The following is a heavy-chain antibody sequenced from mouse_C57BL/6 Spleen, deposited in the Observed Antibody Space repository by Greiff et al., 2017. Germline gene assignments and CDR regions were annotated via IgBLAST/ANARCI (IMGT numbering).Heavy chain of an antibody. J-gene: IGHJ4*01. V-gene: IGHV10-1*01. CDR1: GFSFNTYA. CDR2: IRSKSNNYAT. Sequence: EVKLQESGGGLVQPKGSLKLSCAASGFSFNTYAMNWVRQAPGKGLEWVARIRSKSNNYATYYADSVKDRFTISRDDSESMLYLQMNNLKTEDTAMYYCVRTTFYAMDYWGQGTSVTVSS. CDR3: VRTTFYAMDY. D-gene: IGHD4-1*02.